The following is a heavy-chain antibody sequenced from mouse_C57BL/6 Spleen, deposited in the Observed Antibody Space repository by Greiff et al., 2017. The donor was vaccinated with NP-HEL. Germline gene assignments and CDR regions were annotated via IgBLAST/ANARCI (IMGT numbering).Heavy chain of an antibody. D-gene: IGHD2-4*01. CDR2: IDPETGGT. Sequence: QVQLKQSGAELVRPGASVTLSCKASGYTFTDYEMHWVKQTPVHGLEWIGAIDPETGGTAYNQKFKGKAILTADKSSSTAYMELRSLTSEDSAVYYCTAGDYDYDGRFAYWGQGTLVTVSA. V-gene: IGHV1-15*01. CDR1: GYTFTDYE. CDR3: TAGDYDYDGRFAY. J-gene: IGHJ3*01.